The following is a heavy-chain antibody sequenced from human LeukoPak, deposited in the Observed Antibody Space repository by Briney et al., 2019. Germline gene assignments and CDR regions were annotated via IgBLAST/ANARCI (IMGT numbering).Heavy chain of an antibody. D-gene: IGHD6-19*01. CDR2: ITGTGGTT. CDR3: AKDRGIAVAGADFDY. J-gene: IGHJ4*02. V-gene: IGHV3-23*01. CDR1: GFTFNTYA. Sequence: GSLRLSCAASGFTFNTYAMSWVRQAPGKGLEWVSGITGTGGTTYYADSVKGRFTISRDNSKNTLYLQMNSLRAEDTAVYYCAKDRGIAVAGADFDYWGQGTLVTVSS.